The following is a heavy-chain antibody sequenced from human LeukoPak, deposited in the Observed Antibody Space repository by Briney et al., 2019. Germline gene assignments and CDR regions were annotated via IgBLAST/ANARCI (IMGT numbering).Heavy chain of an antibody. CDR2: INHSGST. CDR1: GGSFSGYY. V-gene: IGHV4-34*01. D-gene: IGHD3-3*01. J-gene: IGHJ4*02. Sequence: PSETLSLTCAVYGGSFSGYYWSWIRQPPGKGLEWIGEINHSGSTNYNPSLKSRVTITVDTSKNQFSLKLSSVTAADTAVYYCARVGIYDFWSGHSLVDYWGQGTLVTVSS. CDR3: ARVGIYDFWSGHSLVDY.